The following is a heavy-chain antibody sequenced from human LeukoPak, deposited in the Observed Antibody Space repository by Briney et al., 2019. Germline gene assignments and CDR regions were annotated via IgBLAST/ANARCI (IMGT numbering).Heavy chain of an antibody. D-gene: IGHD6-6*01. Sequence: SETLSLTCTVSGGSISSSSYYWGWIRQPAGKGLEWIGRIYTSGSTNYNPSLKSRVTMSVDTSKNQFSLKLNSVTAADTAVYYCARGSSAGSGGYWGQGTLVTVSS. CDR1: GGSISSSSYY. J-gene: IGHJ4*02. CDR2: IYTSGST. V-gene: IGHV4-61*02. CDR3: ARGSSAGSGGY.